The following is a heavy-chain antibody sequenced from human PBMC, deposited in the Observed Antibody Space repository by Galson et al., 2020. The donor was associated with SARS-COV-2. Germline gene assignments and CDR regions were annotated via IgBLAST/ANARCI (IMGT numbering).Heavy chain of an antibody. D-gene: IGHD2-2*01. CDR1: GGTFNSYS. J-gene: IGHJ6*02. V-gene: IGHV1-69*13. CDR3: AGISRFCATTSCSCFYVYGMDV. Sequence: SVKVSCKASGGTFNSYSISRVRQAPRQGLKWMGGIIPVFGTTNYAQKLRGRVTISADGTTSTVYMEVSSLRSEDTAIYYCAGISRFCATTSCSCFYVYGMDVWGQGTTVTVSS. CDR2: IIPVFGTT.